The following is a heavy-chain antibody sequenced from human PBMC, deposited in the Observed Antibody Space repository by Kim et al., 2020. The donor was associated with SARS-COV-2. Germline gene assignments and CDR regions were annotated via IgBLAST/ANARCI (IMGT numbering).Heavy chain of an antibody. CDR3: TRDLGDYSDHGIFFDY. D-gene: IGHD4-17*01. J-gene: IGHJ4*02. V-gene: IGHV1-18*01. Sequence: ASVKVSCKASGYTFTNFGISWVRQAPGQGLEWMGWISAYNGDILYARKLQGRVTMTTDTSTGTAYMELRSLRSDDTAVYYCTRDLGDYSDHGIFFDYWGQGTLLIVSS. CDR2: ISAYNGDI. CDR1: GYTFTNFG.